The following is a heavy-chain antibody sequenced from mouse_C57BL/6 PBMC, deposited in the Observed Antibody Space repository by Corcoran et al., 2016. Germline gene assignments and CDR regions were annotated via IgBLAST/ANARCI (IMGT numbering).Heavy chain of an antibody. Sequence: QIQLVQSGPELKKPGETVKISCKASGYTFTTYGMSWVKQAPGKGLKWMGWINTYSGVPTYADDFKGRFVFSLETSASTAYLQINNLKNEDTATYFCAREDYGREGVAWFAYWGQGTLVTVSA. CDR2: INTYSGVP. D-gene: IGHD1-1*01. CDR1: GYTFTTYG. CDR3: AREDYGREGVAWFAY. J-gene: IGHJ3*01. V-gene: IGHV9-3*01.